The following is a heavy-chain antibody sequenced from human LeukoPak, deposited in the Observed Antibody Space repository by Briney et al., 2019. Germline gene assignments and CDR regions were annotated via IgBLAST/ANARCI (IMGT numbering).Heavy chain of an antibody. V-gene: IGHV3-21*01. CDR1: GFSFSNYS. CDR2: IGCRSSYI. D-gene: IGHD5-24*01. J-gene: IGHJ4*02. Sequence: GGSVRLSCAVSGFSFSNYSMKWVRRAPGRGLVWVSGIGCRSSYIYYADSVRGRFTISRDNAKNPVYLQMNSLRAEDTAVYYCARDQGWLQLPVYFDDWGQGTPVTVSS. CDR3: ARDQGWLQLPVYFDD.